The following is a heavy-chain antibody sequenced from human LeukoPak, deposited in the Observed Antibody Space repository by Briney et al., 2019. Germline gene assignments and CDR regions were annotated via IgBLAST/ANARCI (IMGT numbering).Heavy chain of an antibody. D-gene: IGHD6-13*01. CDR2: ISYDGSNK. J-gene: IGHJ3*02. V-gene: IGHV3-30*04. CDR3: ARDHGSYSSSWYGDAFDI. Sequence: PGGSLRLSCAASGFTFSSYAMHWVRQAPGKGLEWVAVISYDGSNKYYADSVKGRFTISRDNSKNTLYLQMNSLRAEDTAVYYCARDHGSYSSSWYGDAFDIWGQGTMVTVSS. CDR1: GFTFSSYA.